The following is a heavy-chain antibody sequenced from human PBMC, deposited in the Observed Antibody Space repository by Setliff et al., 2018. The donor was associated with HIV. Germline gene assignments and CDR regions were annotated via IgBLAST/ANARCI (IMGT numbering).Heavy chain of an antibody. D-gene: IGHD4-4*01. CDR1: GYSISSGYY. J-gene: IGHJ3*02. CDR3: AREDTVTTAFDI. V-gene: IGHV4-38-2*02. CDR2: IYHSGST. Sequence: PSETLSLTCAVSGYSISSGYYWGWIRQPPGKGLEWIGSIYHSGSTYYNPSLKSRVTISADTSKNQFSLKLSSVTAADTAVYYCAREDTVTTAFDIWGQGTMVTVSS.